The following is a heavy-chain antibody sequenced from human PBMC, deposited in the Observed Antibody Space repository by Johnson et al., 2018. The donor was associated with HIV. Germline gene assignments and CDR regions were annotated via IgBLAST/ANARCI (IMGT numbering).Heavy chain of an antibody. D-gene: IGHD6-19*01. CDR3: ARGIAVSNWVDI. CDR1: GFTFSSYA. Sequence: HVQLVESGGGVVQPGRSLRLSCAASGFTFSSYAMHWVRQAPGKGLEWVAVISYDGSDKYYEDSVKGRFTISRDNSKNQRYLQMNSRGAEDTAVYYCARGIAVSNWVDIWGQGTMVTVSS. CDR2: ISYDGSDK. J-gene: IGHJ3*02. V-gene: IGHV3-30*04.